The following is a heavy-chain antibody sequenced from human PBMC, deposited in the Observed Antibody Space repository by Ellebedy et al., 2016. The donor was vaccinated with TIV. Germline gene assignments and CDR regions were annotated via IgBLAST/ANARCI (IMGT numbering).Heavy chain of an antibody. Sequence: GGSLRLXXAASGFTFSSYAMSWVRQAPGKGLVWVSRINSDGSSTSYADSVKGRFTISRDNAKNTLYLQMNSLRAEDTAVYYCARELRITMVPGGFDYWGQGTLVTVSS. CDR3: ARELRITMVPGGFDY. J-gene: IGHJ4*02. D-gene: IGHD3-10*01. CDR2: INSDGSST. V-gene: IGHV3-74*01. CDR1: GFTFSSYA.